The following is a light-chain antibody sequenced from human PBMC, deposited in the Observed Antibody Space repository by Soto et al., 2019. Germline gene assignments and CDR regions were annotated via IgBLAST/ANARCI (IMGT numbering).Light chain of an antibody. CDR2: DVS. CDR1: SSDVGGSNH. Sequence: QSALTQPASVSGSPGQSITISCTGTSSDVGGSNHVSWYQQHPGKAPKLMIYDVSNRPSGVSNRFSGSKSGNTASLTISGLQAEDEADYYCGSYSSSSTLYVFGTGTKLTVL. CDR3: GSYSSSSTLYV. J-gene: IGLJ1*01. V-gene: IGLV2-14*03.